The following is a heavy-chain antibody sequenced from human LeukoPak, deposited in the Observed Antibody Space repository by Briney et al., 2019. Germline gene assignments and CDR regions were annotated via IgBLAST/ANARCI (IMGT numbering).Heavy chain of an antibody. CDR1: GYTFTSFG. D-gene: IGHD2-2*01. CDR2: IGVYNGKT. CDR3: AGDLSRAAYCSSTSCSAIFDY. Sequence: ASVKVSCKASGYTFTSFGISWVRQAPGQGLEWMGWIGVYNGKTNYAQKLQGRVTMTTDTSTSTAYMELRSLRSDDTAVYYCAGDLSRAAYCSSTSCSAIFDYWGHGTLVTVSS. V-gene: IGHV1-18*01. J-gene: IGHJ4*01.